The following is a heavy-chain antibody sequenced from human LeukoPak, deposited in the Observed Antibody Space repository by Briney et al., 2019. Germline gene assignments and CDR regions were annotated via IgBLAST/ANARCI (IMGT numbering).Heavy chain of an antibody. J-gene: IGHJ6*02. CDR1: GFTFRAYG. CDR3: ARGTRTYAYYGLDV. Sequence: GGSLRLSCEASGFTFRAYGMHWVRQAPGKRLEWVAVISYDEYEKDYADSAKGRFTISRGNSKNTLYLQMNSLRVEDTAVYYCARGTRTYAYYGLDVWGPGTTVTVSS. V-gene: IGHV3-30-3*01. CDR2: ISYDEYEK. D-gene: IGHD2-2*01.